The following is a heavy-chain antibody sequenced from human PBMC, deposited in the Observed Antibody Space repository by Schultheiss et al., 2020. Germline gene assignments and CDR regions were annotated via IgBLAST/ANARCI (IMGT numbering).Heavy chain of an antibody. D-gene: IGHD5-24*01. CDR1: GYTFTSYY. CDR2: INPSGGST. V-gene: IGHV1-46*01. Sequence: ASVKVSCKASGYTFTSYYMHWVRQAPGQGLEWMGIINPSGGSTSYAQKFQGRVTMTRDTSTSTVYMELSSLRSEDTAVYYCARDRLMATKGALYYYYGMDVWGQGTTVNVSS. J-gene: IGHJ6*02. CDR3: ARDRLMATKGALYYYYGMDV.